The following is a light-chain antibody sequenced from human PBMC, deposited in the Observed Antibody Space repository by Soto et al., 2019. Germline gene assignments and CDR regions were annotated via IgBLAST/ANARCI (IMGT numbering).Light chain of an antibody. CDR1: QDITSY. CDR3: LQHNRYPWT. CDR2: GAT. Sequence: DLPMTQSPSAVSASVGDRVTITCRTSQDITSYLVWFQQKPGKVPERLIYGATNLQSGVPSRFSGSGSGTEFTLTISSLQPEDFATYYCLQHNRYPWTFGQGTKVEV. J-gene: IGKJ1*01. V-gene: IGKV1-17*03.